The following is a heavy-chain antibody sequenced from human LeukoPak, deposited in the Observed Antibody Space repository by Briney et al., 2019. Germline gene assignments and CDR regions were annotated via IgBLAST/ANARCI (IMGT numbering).Heavy chain of an antibody. V-gene: IGHV3-48*04. Sequence: GGSLRLSCVASGFTFSSYSMNWVRQAPGKWLEWVSYISSSSSTIYYADSVKGRLTISRDNAKNSLYLQMNSLRAEDAAVYYCARGVGAFDIWGQGTMVTVSS. J-gene: IGHJ3*02. CDR2: ISSSSSTI. CDR3: ARGVGAFDI. CDR1: GFTFSSYS.